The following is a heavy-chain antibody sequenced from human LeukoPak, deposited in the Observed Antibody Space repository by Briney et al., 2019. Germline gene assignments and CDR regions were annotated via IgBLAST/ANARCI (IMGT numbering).Heavy chain of an antibody. V-gene: IGHV1-69*05. CDR2: IIPIFGTA. J-gene: IGHJ4*02. Sequence: SVKVSCKASGGTFSSYAISWVRQAPGQGLEWMGGIIPIFGTANYAQKFQGRVTITTDESTSTAYMELSSLRSEDTAVYYCARSEGNYDSSGYYHFDYWGQGTLVTVSS. CDR1: GGTFSSYA. D-gene: IGHD3-22*01. CDR3: ARSEGNYDSSGYYHFDY.